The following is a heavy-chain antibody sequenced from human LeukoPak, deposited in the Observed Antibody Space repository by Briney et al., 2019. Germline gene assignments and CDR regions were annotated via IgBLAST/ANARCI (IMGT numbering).Heavy chain of an antibody. CDR3: ARVTFNYFGSGDAFDM. J-gene: IGHJ3*02. CDR1: GFTFSNYA. CDR2: TYSDGST. D-gene: IGHD3-10*01. Sequence: GGSLRLSCAASGFTFSNYAMNWVREAPGKGLEWVSITYSDGSTSYADSVRGSFPTSRDNSKNPLYLQMNGLRAEDTAVYYCARVTFNYFGSGDAFDMWGEGTMVTVSS. V-gene: IGHV3-66*01.